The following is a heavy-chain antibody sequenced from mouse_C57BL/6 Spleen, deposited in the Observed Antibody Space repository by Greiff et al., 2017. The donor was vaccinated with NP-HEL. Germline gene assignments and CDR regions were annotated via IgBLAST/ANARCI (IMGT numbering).Heavy chain of an antibody. CDR1: GFTFSSYA. D-gene: IGHD1-1*01. V-gene: IGHV5-4*01. Sequence: EVQVVESGGGLVKPGGSLKLSCAASGFTFSSYAMSWVRQTPEKRLEWVATISDGGSYTYYPDNVKGRFTISRDNAKNNLYLQMSHLKSEDTAMYYCARDRDHYYGSSDWYFDVWGTGTTVTVSS. CDR3: ARDRDHYYGSSDWYFDV. J-gene: IGHJ1*03. CDR2: ISDGGSYT.